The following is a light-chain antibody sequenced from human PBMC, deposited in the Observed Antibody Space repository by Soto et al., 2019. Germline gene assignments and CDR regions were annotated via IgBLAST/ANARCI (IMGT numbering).Light chain of an antibody. V-gene: IGKV1-5*01. Sequence: DIQMTQSPSTLSASVGDRVTITCRASQSISSWLAWYQQKPGKAPKVLIWDASSLQRGVQSRFSGSGSGTEFTLTIRSLQSEDFAVYYCQQYNNWPTCGQGTKVDIK. J-gene: IGKJ1*01. CDR2: DAS. CDR1: QSISSW. CDR3: QQYNNWPT.